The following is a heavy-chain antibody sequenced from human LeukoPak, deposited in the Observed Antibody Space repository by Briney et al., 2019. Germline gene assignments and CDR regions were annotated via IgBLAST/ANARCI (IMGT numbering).Heavy chain of an antibody. V-gene: IGHV3-74*01. J-gene: IGHJ6*02. CDR1: GFTFRNYW. Sequence: PGGSLRLSCAASGFTFRNYWMHWVRHAPGKGLVWVSRISSDGRSTSYADSVKGRFTVSRDNAKNSLYLQMNSLGAEDTAVHYCARDSFDYQYYYGMDVWGQGTTVTVSS. CDR3: ARDSFDYQYYYGMDV. CDR2: ISSDGRST.